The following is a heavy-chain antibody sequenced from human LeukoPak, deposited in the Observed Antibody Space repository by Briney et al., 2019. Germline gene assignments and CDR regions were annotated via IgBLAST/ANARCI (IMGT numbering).Heavy chain of an antibody. CDR3: AKGSSNMITFGGVIGY. CDR2: ISGGGGST. J-gene: IGHJ4*02. Sequence: GGSLRLSCAASGFTFSSYAMSWVRQAPGKGLEWVSAISGGGGSTYYADSVKGRFTISRDDSKNTLYLQMNSLRAEDTAGYYCAKGSSNMITFGGVIGYWGQGTLVTVSS. D-gene: IGHD3-16*02. V-gene: IGHV3-23*01. CDR1: GFTFSSYA.